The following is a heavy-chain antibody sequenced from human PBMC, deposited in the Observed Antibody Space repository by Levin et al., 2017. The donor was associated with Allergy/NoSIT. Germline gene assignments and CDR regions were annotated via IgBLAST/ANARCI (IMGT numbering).Heavy chain of an antibody. J-gene: IGHJ4*02. CDR1: GFIFRNYA. V-gene: IGHV3-30-3*01. D-gene: IGHD1-26*01. CDR3: AVQRSPGIVDATMGFDY. CDR2: ISYDGSGK. Sequence: PGGSLRLSCAASGFIFRNYAMHWVRQAPGKGPERVAVISYDGSGKYYADSVKGRFTISRDNSKNTLYLQVNSLKREDTAVYYCAVQRSPGIVDATMGFDYWGQGTLVTVSS.